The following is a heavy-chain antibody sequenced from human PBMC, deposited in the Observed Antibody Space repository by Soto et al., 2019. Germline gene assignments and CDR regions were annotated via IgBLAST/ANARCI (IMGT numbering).Heavy chain of an antibody. V-gene: IGHV3-48*02. CDR1: GFTFSSNG. Sequence: EVQLVESGGGLVQPGGSLRLSCEASGFTFSSNGMKWVRQAPGKGLEWVSFISIGSSTINYADSVRGRFTITRDNAQNTLYLQMNGLRDEDKAVYYCARDWRVYDSDIRTHIPHLDSWGQGTRVTVAS. CDR2: ISIGSSTI. J-gene: IGHJ4*02. D-gene: IGHD3-22*01. CDR3: ARDWRVYDSDIRTHIPHLDS.